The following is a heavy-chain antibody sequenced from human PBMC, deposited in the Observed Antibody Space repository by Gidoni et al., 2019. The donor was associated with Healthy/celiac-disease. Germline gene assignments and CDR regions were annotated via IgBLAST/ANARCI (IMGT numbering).Heavy chain of an antibody. CDR3: ARDGPVSGYSYGSDAFDI. Sequence: QVQLQESGPGLVKPSQTLSLTCTVPGGSISSASYYWRWIRQPAGKGLEWIGRIYTSGSTNYNPSLKSRVTISVDTSKNQFSLKLSSVTAADTAVYYCARDGPVSGYSYGSDAFDIWGQGTMVTVSS. V-gene: IGHV4-61*02. D-gene: IGHD5-18*01. CDR1: GGSISSASYY. CDR2: IYTSGST. J-gene: IGHJ3*02.